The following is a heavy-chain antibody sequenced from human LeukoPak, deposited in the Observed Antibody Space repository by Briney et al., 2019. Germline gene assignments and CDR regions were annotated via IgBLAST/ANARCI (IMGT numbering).Heavy chain of an antibody. V-gene: IGHV1-46*01. CDR1: GYTFTDYY. Sequence: ASVKVCCKASGYTFTDYYMHWVRQAPGQGLEWMGIINPSGGSTSYAQKFQGRVTMTRDTSTSTVYMELSSLRSEDTAVYYCARATGATLRNLALYATGYVYWGQGTLVTVSS. CDR2: INPSGGST. D-gene: IGHD1-26*01. J-gene: IGHJ4*02. CDR3: ARATGATLRNLALYATGYVY.